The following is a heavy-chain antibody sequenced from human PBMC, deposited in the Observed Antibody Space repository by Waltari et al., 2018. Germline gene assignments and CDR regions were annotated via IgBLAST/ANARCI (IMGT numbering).Heavy chain of an antibody. CDR2: NYYSGNT. CDR1: SGAISSSGYY. D-gene: IGHD1-7*01. CDR3: AKVWKNYRTDY. V-gene: IGHV4-39*07. Sequence: QLQLQESGPGLVKPSETLSLTCPVSSGAISSSGYYWGWIRQPPGKGLEWMGRNYYSGNTYYNPSLKNRVTISVDTSKNQFSLKVTSVTAADTAVYYCAKVWKNYRTDYWGQGTLVTVSS. J-gene: IGHJ4*02.